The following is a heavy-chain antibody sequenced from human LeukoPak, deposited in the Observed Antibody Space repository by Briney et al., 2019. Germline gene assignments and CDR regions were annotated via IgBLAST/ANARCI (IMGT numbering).Heavy chain of an antibody. V-gene: IGHV4-34*01. D-gene: IGHD3-10*01. CDR2: INHSGST. CDR1: GGSFSGYY. J-gene: IGHJ5*02. Sequence: SETLSLTCAVYGGSFSGYYWSWIRQPPGKGLEWIGEINHSGSTNYNPSLKSRVTISVDTSKNQFSLKLSSVTAADTAVNYCARAYVRGSGSRPFDPWGQGTLVTVSS. CDR3: ARAYVRGSGSRPFDP.